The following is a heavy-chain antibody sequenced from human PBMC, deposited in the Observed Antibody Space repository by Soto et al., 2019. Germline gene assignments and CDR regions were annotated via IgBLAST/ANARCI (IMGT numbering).Heavy chain of an antibody. CDR1: GYPFNGYS. J-gene: IGHJ6*02. Sequence: DSVKVSCKASGYPFNGYSMHWERKATGQGLEWMGWINPNSGGTKYAQKFPGRVTMXRDTSISTDYIEVSRRRSDDKAVYYCGGDRFFTMVREARYYYCGMYVWAQGTIFTVFS. CDR2: INPNSGGT. CDR3: GGDRFFTMVREARYYYCGMYV. V-gene: IGHV1-2*02. D-gene: IGHD3-10*01.